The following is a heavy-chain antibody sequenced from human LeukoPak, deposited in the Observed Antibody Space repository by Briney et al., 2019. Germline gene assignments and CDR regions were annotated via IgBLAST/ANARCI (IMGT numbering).Heavy chain of an antibody. CDR1: GYSFTSYW. V-gene: IGHV5-51*01. CDR3: ARPSSYCGGDCYPGHFDY. J-gene: IGHJ4*02. Sequence: GESLKISCKGSGYSFTSYWIGWVRQMPGKGLEWMGIIYPGDSDTRYSPSFQGQVTTSADKSISTAYLQWSSLKASDTAMYYCARPSSYCGGDCYPGHFDYWGQGTLVTVSS. D-gene: IGHD2-21*02. CDR2: IYPGDSDT.